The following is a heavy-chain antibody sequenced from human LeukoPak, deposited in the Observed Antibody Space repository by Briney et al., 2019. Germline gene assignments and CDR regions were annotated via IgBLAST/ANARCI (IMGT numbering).Heavy chain of an antibody. J-gene: IGHJ4*02. Sequence: GGSLRLSCAASGFTFSSYWMHWVRQAPGKGLMWVSRINSDGSHTSYADSVKGRFTISRDNSKNTLYLQMNSLRAEDTAVYYCARASNFDWLLNFDYWGQGTLVTVSS. CDR2: INSDGSHT. V-gene: IGHV3-74*01. D-gene: IGHD3-9*01. CDR1: GFTFSSYW. CDR3: ARASNFDWLLNFDY.